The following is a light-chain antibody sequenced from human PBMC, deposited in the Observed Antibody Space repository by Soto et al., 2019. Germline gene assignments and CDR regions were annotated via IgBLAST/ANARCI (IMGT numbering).Light chain of an antibody. CDR1: SSDVGGYNY. Sequence: QSALTQPRSVSGSPGQSVTISCTGTSSDVGGYNYVSWYQQHPGKAPKLMIYDVSKRPSGVPDRFSGSKSGNTASLTISGLQAEDEADYYCCSYAGSYFLFGGGTKVTVL. V-gene: IGLV2-11*01. CDR2: DVS. J-gene: IGLJ2*01. CDR3: CSYAGSYFL.